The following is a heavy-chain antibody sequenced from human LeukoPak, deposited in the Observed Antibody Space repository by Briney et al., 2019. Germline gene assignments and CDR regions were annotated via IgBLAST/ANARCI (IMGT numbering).Heavy chain of an antibody. V-gene: IGHV3-21*01. CDR1: GFTFSSYS. D-gene: IGHD3-3*01. J-gene: IGHJ4*02. CDR2: ISSNSSYI. Sequence: TGGSLRLSCAASGFTFSSYSMNWVRQAPGKGLEWVSSISSNSSYIYYADSVKGRFTISRDNAKNSLYLQMNSLRAEDTAVYYCARDNARLRFLEWLPDPNFDYWGQGTLVTVSS. CDR3: ARDNARLRFLEWLPDPNFDY.